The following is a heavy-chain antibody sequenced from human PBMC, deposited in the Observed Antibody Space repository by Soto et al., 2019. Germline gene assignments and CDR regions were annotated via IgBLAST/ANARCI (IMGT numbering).Heavy chain of an antibody. CDR3: ARRIVATETFDY. D-gene: IGHD5-12*01. J-gene: IGHJ4*02. V-gene: IGHV4-31*03. CDR1: CVSISSGRFY. CDR2: ISDGGSS. Sequence: SETLSLTCTVSCVSISSGRFYWSWIRQHPGKGLEWIGHISDGGSSYYNPSLESRVTISVDTSENQFSLKLSAVTAADTAVYYCARRIVATETFDYWGQGTLVTVS.